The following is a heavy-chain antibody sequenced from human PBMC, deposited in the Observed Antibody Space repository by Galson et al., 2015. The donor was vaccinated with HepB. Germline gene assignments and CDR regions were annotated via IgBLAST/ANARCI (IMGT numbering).Heavy chain of an antibody. D-gene: IGHD6-19*01. J-gene: IGHJ4*02. CDR3: ARVGSGWYPYQLDYYFDY. CDR1: GYSFTSYW. V-gene: IGHV5-10-1*01. Sequence: QSGAEVKRPGESLRISCKGSGYSFTSYWISWVRQMPGKGLEWMGRIDPSDSYTNYSPSFQGHVTISADKSISTAYLQWSSLKASDTAMYYCARVGSGWYPYQLDYYFDYWGQGTLVTVSS. CDR2: IDPSDSYT.